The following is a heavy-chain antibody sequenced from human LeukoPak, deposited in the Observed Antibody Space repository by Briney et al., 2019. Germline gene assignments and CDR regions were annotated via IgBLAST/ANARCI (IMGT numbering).Heavy chain of an antibody. CDR2: ISGNGGAT. V-gene: IGHV3-23*01. CDR3: AKGGGWYFDGIDI. D-gene: IGHD6-19*01. J-gene: IGHJ3*02. Sequence: GGSLRLSCEVSGFTFSGSAMNWVRQAPGKGLEWVSVISGNGGATYYAGSVKGRFTISRDNSKNTLYLQMNSLRAEDTAVYYCAKGGGWYFDGIDIWGHGTMVAVSS. CDR1: GFTFSGSA.